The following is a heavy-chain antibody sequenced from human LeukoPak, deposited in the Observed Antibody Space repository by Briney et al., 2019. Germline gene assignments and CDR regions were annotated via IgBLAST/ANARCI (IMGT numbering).Heavy chain of an antibody. CDR2: ISSSSSTL. J-gene: IGHJ4*02. V-gene: IGHV3-48*01. Sequence: PGGSLRLSCAASGFTFSSYSMNWVRQAPGKGLEWVSYISSSSSTLYYADSGKGRFTISRDNAKNSLYLQMNSLRAEDTGVYYCARALVATIDDYGGQGTLVTVS. CDR3: ARALVATIDDY. D-gene: IGHD5-12*01. CDR1: GFTFSSYS.